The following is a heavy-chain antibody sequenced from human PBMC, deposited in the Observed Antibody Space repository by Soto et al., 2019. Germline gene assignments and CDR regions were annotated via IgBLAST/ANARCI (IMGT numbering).Heavy chain of an antibody. J-gene: IGHJ6*02. Sequence: GSLRLSCVGSGFTFSNLSINWVRQGPGKGLEWVSSISSRSNLYYADSVKGRFTISRDNAKNSVSLQMNSLRAEDTAVYYCAREYTAWPLAYGLDVWGQGTTVTVSS. V-gene: IGHV3-21*01. D-gene: IGHD2-2*02. CDR3: AREYTAWPLAYGLDV. CDR2: ISSRSNL. CDR1: GFTFSNLS.